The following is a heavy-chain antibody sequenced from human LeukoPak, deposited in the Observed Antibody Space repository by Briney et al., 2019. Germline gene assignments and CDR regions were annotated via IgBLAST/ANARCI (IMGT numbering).Heavy chain of an antibody. V-gene: IGHV1-2*02. CDR1: GYTFTGYY. CDR3: ARDYRYYGSSGYYPY. D-gene: IGHD3-22*01. CDR2: INPNSGGT. Sequence: ASLKVSCKASGYTFTGYYVHWVRQAPGQGLEWMGWINPNSGGTNYAQKFQGRVTMTRDTSISTVYMELSRLRSDDTAVYYCARDYRYYGSSGYYPYWGQGILATVTS. J-gene: IGHJ1*01.